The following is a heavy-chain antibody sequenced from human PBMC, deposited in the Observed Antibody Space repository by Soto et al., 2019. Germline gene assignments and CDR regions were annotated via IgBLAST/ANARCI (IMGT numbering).Heavy chain of an antibody. CDR2: ISENGGST. CDR1: GFTFSNYA. Sequence: EVQLLESGGGLVQPGGSLRLSCAASGFTFSNYAMSWVRQAPGKGLEWVSAISENGGSTYYADSVKGRFTISRDNSKSALSRQMTSLRAEDTAVYYCAKRTSVPGCHLDDYWGHGTMVTVSS. CDR3: AKRTSVPGCHLDDY. J-gene: IGHJ4*01. D-gene: IGHD4-17*01. V-gene: IGHV3-23*01.